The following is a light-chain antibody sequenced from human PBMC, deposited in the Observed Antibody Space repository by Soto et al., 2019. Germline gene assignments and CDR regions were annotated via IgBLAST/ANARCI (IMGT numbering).Light chain of an antibody. CDR3: QQYGSSPFT. V-gene: IGKV3-15*01. CDR1: QSVGTY. J-gene: IGKJ3*01. CDR2: RAS. Sequence: EIVMTQSPATLSVSPGERVTLSCRASQSVGTYLAWYQQKPGQAPRLLIYRASTRATGFPATFSGSGSGTEFTLTISRLQSEDFAVYYCQQYGSSPFTFGPGTKVDIK.